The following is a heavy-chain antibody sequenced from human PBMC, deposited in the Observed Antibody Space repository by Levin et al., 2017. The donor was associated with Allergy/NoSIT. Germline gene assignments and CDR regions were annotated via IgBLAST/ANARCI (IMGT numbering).Heavy chain of an antibody. Sequence: QTGGSLRLSCEDSGFTFSRYWMHWVRQAPGKGLVWVSRINSDGSSTSYADSVKGRFTISRDNTYNTLYLEMKSLRVEDTAVYYCARDPGSGGFQMDVWGQGTTVSVSS. V-gene: IGHV3-74*01. D-gene: IGHD6-25*01. CDR2: INSDGSST. CDR1: GFTFSRYW. CDR3: ARDPGSGGFQMDV. J-gene: IGHJ6*02.